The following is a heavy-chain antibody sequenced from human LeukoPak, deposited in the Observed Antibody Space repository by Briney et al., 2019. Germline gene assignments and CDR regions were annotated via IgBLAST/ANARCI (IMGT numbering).Heavy chain of an antibody. Sequence: GGSLRLSCAASGFTFSNAWMSWVRQAPGKGPEWVGRIKSKTDGGTTDYAAPVKGRFTISRDDSKNTLYLQMNSLKTEDTAVYYCTTAVEVVPAAMDYWGQGTLVTVSS. D-gene: IGHD2-2*01. J-gene: IGHJ4*02. CDR2: IKSKTDGGTT. CDR3: TTAVEVVPAAMDY. CDR1: GFTFSNAW. V-gene: IGHV3-15*01.